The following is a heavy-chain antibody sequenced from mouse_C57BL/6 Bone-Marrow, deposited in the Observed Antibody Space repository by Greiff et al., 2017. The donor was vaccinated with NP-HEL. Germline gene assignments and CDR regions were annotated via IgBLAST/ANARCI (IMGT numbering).Heavy chain of an antibody. V-gene: IGHV1-59*01. CDR1: GYTFTSYW. Sequence: LQESGAELVRPGTSVKLSCKASGYTFTSYWMHWVKQRPGQGLEWIGVIDPSDSYTNYNQKFKGKATLTVDTSSSTAYMQLSSLTSEDSAVYYCASTTVKAYWGQGTLVTVSA. CDR2: IDPSDSYT. CDR3: ASTTVKAY. D-gene: IGHD1-1*01. J-gene: IGHJ3*01.